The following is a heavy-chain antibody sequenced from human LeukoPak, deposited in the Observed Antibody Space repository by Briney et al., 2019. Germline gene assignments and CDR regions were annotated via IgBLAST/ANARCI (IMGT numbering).Heavy chain of an antibody. CDR3: ARGRDGYNYNWFDP. CDR2: VNHSGST. D-gene: IGHD5-24*01. V-gene: IGHV4-34*01. Sequence: PSETLSLTCAVYGGSFSGYYWSWIRQPPGKGLEWIGEVNHSGSTNYNPSLKSRVTISVDTSKNQFSLKLSSVTAADTAVYYCARGRDGYNYNWFDPWGQGTLVTVSS. CDR1: GGSFSGYY. J-gene: IGHJ5*02.